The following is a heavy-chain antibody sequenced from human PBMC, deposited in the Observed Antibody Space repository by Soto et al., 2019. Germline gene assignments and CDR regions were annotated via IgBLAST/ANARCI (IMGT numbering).Heavy chain of an antibody. V-gene: IGHV3-30*18. J-gene: IGHJ4*02. D-gene: IGHD3-16*02. CDR3: AKDSRLGELSLYYFDY. Sequence: PGGSLRLSCAASGFTFSSYGMHWVRQAPGKGLEWVAVISYDGSNKYYADSVKSRFTISRDNSKNTLYLQMNSLRAEDTAVYYCAKDSRLGELSLYYFDYWGQGTLVTVSS. CDR1: GFTFSSYG. CDR2: ISYDGSNK.